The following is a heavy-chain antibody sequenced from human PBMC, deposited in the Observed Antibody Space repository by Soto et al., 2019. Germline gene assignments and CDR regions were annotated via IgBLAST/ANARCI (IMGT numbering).Heavy chain of an antibody. CDR3: AITSYSSSWYVY. V-gene: IGHV3-53*01. CDR1: GFTVSSNY. D-gene: IGHD6-13*01. Sequence: GGSLRLSCAASGFTVSSNYMSWVRQAPGKGLEWVSVIYSGGSTYYADSVKGRFTISRDNSKNTLYLQMNSLRAEDTAVYYCAITSYSSSWYVYWGKGTLVTVS. J-gene: IGHJ4*02. CDR2: IYSGGST.